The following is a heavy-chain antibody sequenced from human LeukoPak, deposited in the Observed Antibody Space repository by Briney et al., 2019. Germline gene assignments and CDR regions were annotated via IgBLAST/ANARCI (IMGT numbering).Heavy chain of an antibody. CDR3: ARAGVVGAPAWVDV. Sequence: GASVKVSCKASGYTFTGYYMHWVRQAPGQGLEWMGRINPNNGGTNYAQKFQGRVTMTGDTSISTAYMELRSLRSDDTAVYYCARAGVVGAPAWVDVWGQGTTVTVSS. D-gene: IGHD1-26*01. CDR2: INPNNGGT. V-gene: IGHV1-2*06. J-gene: IGHJ6*02. CDR1: GYTFTGYY.